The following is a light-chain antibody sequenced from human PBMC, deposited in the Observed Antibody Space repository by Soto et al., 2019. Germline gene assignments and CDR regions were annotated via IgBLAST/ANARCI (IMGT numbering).Light chain of an antibody. CDR1: SGSIASNY. V-gene: IGLV6-57*01. Sequence: NFMLTQPHSVSESPGKTVTISCTRTSGSIASNYVQWFQQRPGSSPTTVMFEDNQRPSGVPDRFSGSIDSSSNSAFLNISGLRTEDEADYYCQSYDSNNQVFGGGTKLTVL. J-gene: IGLJ3*02. CDR2: EDN. CDR3: QSYDSNNQV.